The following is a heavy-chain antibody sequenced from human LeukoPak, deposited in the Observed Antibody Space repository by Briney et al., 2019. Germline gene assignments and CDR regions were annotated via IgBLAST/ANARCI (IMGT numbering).Heavy chain of an antibody. J-gene: IGHJ4*02. V-gene: IGHV3-43*02. D-gene: IGHD6-19*01. Sequence: GGSLRLSCAASGFAFDDYAMHWVRQAPGKGLEWVSLISGDGGRTYYADFVKGRFTISRDNSKNSLYLQMNSLRTEDTALYYCAKDLIIAVAGTANDYWGQGTLVTVSS. CDR1: GFAFDDYA. CDR3: AKDLIIAVAGTANDY. CDR2: ISGDGGRT.